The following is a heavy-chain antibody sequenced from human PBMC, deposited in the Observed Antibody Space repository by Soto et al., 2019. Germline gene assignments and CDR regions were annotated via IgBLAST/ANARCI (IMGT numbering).Heavy chain of an antibody. CDR1: GFAFSTYG. V-gene: IGHV3-30*18. J-gene: IGHJ5*02. CDR2: ISYDGTDK. CDR3: AKDFGAWSDS. Sequence: QVHLVESGGGVVQPGRSLTLSCVGSGFAFSTYGMHWVRQAPAKGLEWVALISYDGTDKYYADSVKGRFSISRDNSKHTLSLQTDSLRPEDTAVYYCAKDFGAWSDSWGQGTRVNVSS. D-gene: IGHD6-19*01.